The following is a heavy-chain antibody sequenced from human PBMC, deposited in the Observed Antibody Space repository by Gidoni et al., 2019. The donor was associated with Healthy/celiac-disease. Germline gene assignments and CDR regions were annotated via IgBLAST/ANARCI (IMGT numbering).Heavy chain of an antibody. Sequence: QLQLQESGPGLVKPSETLSLTCTVSGCSISSSSYYWVWIRQPPGKGLEWIWSLYYSGSTYYNPSLKSRVTISVDTSKNQFSLKLSSVTAADTAVYYCARRDSSGYYELFDYWGQGTLVTVSS. V-gene: IGHV4-39*01. CDR3: ARRDSSGYYELFDY. J-gene: IGHJ4*02. D-gene: IGHD3-22*01. CDR2: LYYSGST. CDR1: GCSISSSSYY.